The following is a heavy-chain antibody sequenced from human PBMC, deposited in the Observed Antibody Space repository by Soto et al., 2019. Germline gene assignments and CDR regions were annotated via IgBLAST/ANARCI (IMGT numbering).Heavy chain of an antibody. V-gene: IGHV3-30*18. CDR2: ISYDGSNK. J-gene: IGHJ6*02. D-gene: IGHD1-26*01. CDR3: AKDWAGWELRPSYGMDV. Sequence: QVQLVESGGGVVQPGRSLRLSCAASGFTFSSYGMHWVRQAPGKGLEWVAVISYDGSNKYYADSVKGRFTISRDNSNNTLYLQMNSLRAEDTAVYYCAKDWAGWELRPSYGMDVWGQGTTVTVSS. CDR1: GFTFSSYG.